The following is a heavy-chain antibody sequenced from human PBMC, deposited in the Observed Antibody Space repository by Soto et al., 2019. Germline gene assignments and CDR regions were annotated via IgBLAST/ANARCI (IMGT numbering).Heavy chain of an antibody. J-gene: IGHJ4*02. D-gene: IGHD1-26*01. Sequence: QVQLVESGGGVVQPGMSLRLSCAASGFSFTGLGMHWVRKAPGKGLEWVAVIWYDGTRKYYANSVKARFTISRDTSGNNRYMQMNSLGAEDTAVYFCARAVDVNSHHSNFQYWGQGTLVTVSS. CDR3: ARAVDVNSHHSNFQY. CDR2: IWYDGTRK. V-gene: IGHV3-33*01. CDR1: GFSFTGLG.